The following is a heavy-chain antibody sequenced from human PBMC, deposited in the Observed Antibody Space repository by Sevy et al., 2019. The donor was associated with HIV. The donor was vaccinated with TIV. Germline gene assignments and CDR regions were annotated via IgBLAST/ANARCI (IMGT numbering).Heavy chain of an antibody. CDR2: VSGSGRYT. V-gene: IGHV3-23*01. CDR1: EFTFSSYA. D-gene: IGHD2-15*01. CDR3: AKGYCSGGSCPRDYYYYGMDV. J-gene: IGHJ6*02. Sequence: GGALRLSCAASEFTFSSYAMSWVRQAPGKGLEWVSSVSGSGRYTYYADSVEGRFTISRDNSKNSLYVQMNSLRAEDTAIYFCAKGYCSGGSCPRDYYYYGMDVWGQGTMVTVSS.